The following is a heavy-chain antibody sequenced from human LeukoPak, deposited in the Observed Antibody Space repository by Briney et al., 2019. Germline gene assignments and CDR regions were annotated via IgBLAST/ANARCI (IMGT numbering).Heavy chain of an antibody. CDR1: GFTFSSYS. CDR2: ISSSSSTI. Sequence: GGSLRLSCAASGFTFSSYSMNWVRQAPGKGLEWVSYISSSSSTIYYADSVKGRFTISRDNAKNSLYLQMNSLRAEDTAVYYCAKDPHYDSSGYSFDPWGQGTLVTVSS. J-gene: IGHJ5*02. CDR3: AKDPHYDSSGYSFDP. D-gene: IGHD3-22*01. V-gene: IGHV3-48*04.